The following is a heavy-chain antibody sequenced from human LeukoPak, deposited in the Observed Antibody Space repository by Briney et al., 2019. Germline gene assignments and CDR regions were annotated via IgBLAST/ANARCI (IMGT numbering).Heavy chain of an antibody. J-gene: IGHJ4*02. CDR1: GYTFIGYY. V-gene: IGHV1-46*01. Sequence: ASVKVSCKASGYTFIGYYLHWVRQAPGQGLEWMGIINPSGGSTSYAQKFQGRVTMTRDMSTSTVYMELSSLRSEDTAVYYCARDLARFDYWGQGTLVTVSS. CDR2: INPSGGST. CDR3: ARDLARFDY.